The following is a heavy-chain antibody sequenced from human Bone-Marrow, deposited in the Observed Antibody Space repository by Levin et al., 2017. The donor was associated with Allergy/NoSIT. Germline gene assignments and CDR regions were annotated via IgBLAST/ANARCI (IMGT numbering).Heavy chain of an antibody. D-gene: IGHD5-18*01. CDR1: GFTFSSYA. CDR2: ISYDGSNK. CDR3: ARYGGVRYSYGLYYYYYYGMDV. V-gene: IGHV3-30*04. Sequence: GGSLRLSCAASGFTFSSYAMHWVRQAPGKGLEWVAVISYDGSNKYYADSVKGRFTISRDNSKNTLYLQMNSLRAEDTAVYYCARYGGVRYSYGLYYYYYYGMDVWGQGTTVTVSS. J-gene: IGHJ6*02.